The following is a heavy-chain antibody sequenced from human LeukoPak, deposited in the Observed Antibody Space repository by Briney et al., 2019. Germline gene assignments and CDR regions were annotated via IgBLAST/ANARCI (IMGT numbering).Heavy chain of an antibody. Sequence: ASVKVSCKASGYTFTGYYMHWVRQAPGQGLEWMGWINPNSGGTNYAQKFQGRVTMTRDTSISTAYMELSRLRSDDTAVYYCARGSMVRGRAYFDYWGQGTLVTVSS. CDR1: GYTFTGYY. CDR2: INPNSGGT. J-gene: IGHJ4*02. V-gene: IGHV1-2*02. CDR3: ARGSMVRGRAYFDY. D-gene: IGHD3-10*01.